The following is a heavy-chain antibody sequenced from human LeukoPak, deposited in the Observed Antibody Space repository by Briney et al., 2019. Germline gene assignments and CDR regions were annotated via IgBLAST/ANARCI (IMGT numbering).Heavy chain of an antibody. Sequence: ASVKVSCKASGYTFTTYGISWVRQAPGQGLEWMGWINSKSGGTNYAQKFQGRVTMTRDTSISTAYMELSRLRSDDTAVYYCARDIGQDNSGYRGCLDPWGQGTLVTVSS. J-gene: IGHJ5*02. CDR2: INSKSGGT. CDR3: ARDIGQDNSGYRGCLDP. D-gene: IGHD3-22*01. V-gene: IGHV1-2*02. CDR1: GYTFTTYG.